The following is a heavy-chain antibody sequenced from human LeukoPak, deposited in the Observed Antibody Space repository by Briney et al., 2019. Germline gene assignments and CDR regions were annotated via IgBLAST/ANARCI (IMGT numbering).Heavy chain of an antibody. CDR1: GGSISSYY. CDR3: ARYSSGWYGDFDY. J-gene: IGHJ4*02. V-gene: IGHV4-4*07. CDR2: IYSTGRT. Sequence: SETLSLTCTVSGGSISSYYWSWIRQPAGGGLEWIGRIYSTGRTNYNPSLKSRVTMSVDTSKNQFSLKLSSGTAADTAVYYCARYSSGWYGDFDYWGQGTLVTVSS. D-gene: IGHD6-19*01.